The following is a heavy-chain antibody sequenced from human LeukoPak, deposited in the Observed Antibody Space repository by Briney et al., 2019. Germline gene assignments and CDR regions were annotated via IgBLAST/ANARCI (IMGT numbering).Heavy chain of an antibody. CDR3: ARVQVATRNCDY. J-gene: IGHJ4*02. CDR2: ISYDGSNE. CDR1: GFTFGSYV. V-gene: IGHV3-30-3*01. Sequence: PGRSLRLSCAASGFTFGSYVMHWVREAPGKGLEWVAVISYDGSNEDYADSVKGRFTISRDNSKNTLYLQMNSLRAEDTAVYYCARVQVATRNCDYWGQGTLVTVSS. D-gene: IGHD5-12*01.